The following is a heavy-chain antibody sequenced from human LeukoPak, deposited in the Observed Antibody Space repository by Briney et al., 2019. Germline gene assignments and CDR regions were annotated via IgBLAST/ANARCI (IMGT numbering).Heavy chain of an antibody. CDR1: GFTFSSYA. D-gene: IGHD6-13*01. Sequence: PGGSLRLSCAASGFTFSSYAMHWVRQAPGKGLEWVAVISYDGSNKYYADSVKGRFTISRDNSKNTLYLQMNSLRAEDTAVYYCARDRLYSSRNWFDPWGQGTLVTVSS. CDR3: ARDRLYSSRNWFDP. J-gene: IGHJ5*02. CDR2: ISYDGSNK. V-gene: IGHV3-30-3*01.